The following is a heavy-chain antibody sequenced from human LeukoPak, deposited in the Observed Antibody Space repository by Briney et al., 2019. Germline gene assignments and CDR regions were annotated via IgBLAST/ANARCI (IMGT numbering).Heavy chain of an antibody. D-gene: IGHD3-16*01. CDR1: GFTFSSYT. CDR3: AREELGPSLGFDP. CDR2: ISFDGSNK. J-gene: IGHJ5*02. Sequence: GGSLRLSCAASGFTFSSYTIHWVRQPPGKGLEWVAVISFDGSNKYYADSVKGRFTISRDNSKNTLYLQMNSLRAEDTAVYYCAREELGPSLGFDPWGQGTLVTVSS. V-gene: IGHV3-30-3*01.